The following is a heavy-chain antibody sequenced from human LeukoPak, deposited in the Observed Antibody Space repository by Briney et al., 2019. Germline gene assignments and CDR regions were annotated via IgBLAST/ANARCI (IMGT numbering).Heavy chain of an antibody. CDR3: AKDKRVTMVRGFYYYYYYMDV. CDR2: IRYDGSNK. Sequence: GGSLRLSCAASGFTFSSYGMHWVRQAPGKGLEWVAYIRYDGSNKYYADSVKGRFTISRDNSKNTLYLQMNSLRAEDTAVYYCAKDKRVTMVRGFYYYYYYMDVWGKGTTVTISS. D-gene: IGHD3-10*01. V-gene: IGHV3-30*02. CDR1: GFTFSSYG. J-gene: IGHJ6*03.